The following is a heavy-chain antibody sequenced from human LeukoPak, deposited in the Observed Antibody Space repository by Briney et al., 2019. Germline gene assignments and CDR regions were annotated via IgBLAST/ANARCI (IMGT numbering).Heavy chain of an antibody. Sequence: ASETLSLTWTVSGGSISSYYWSWSRQPPGKGLGWVGYIYYSGRTNYNPSLKSRVAISVDTPRTRFSLKLTSVTAADTVVYYCARSELLWFGGVNSGFDYWGQGTLVTVSS. CDR2: IYYSGRT. V-gene: IGHV4-59*01. D-gene: IGHD3-10*01. J-gene: IGHJ4*02. CDR3: ARSELLWFGGVNSGFDY. CDR1: GGSISSYY.